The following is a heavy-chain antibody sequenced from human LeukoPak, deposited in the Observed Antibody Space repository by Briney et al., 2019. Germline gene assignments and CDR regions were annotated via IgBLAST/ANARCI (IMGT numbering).Heavy chain of an antibody. V-gene: IGHV4-39*07. D-gene: IGHD3-22*01. CDR1: GGSISSSNYY. CDR2: IYYSRNT. J-gene: IGHJ3*02. Sequence: SETLSLICTVSGGSISSSNYYWGWIRQPPGKGLEWIGSIYYSRNTYYNPSLKSRVTISVDTSKNQFSLKLSSVTAADTAVYYCARDSYYDSSGYSHDAFDIWGQGTMVTVSS. CDR3: ARDSYYDSSGYSHDAFDI.